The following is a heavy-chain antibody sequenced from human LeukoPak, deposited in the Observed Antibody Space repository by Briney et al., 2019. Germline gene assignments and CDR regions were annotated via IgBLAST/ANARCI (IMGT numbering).Heavy chain of an antibody. CDR1: GFTFSSYG. V-gene: IGHV3-30*03. D-gene: IGHD6-6*01. J-gene: IGHJ6*02. Sequence: PGGSLRLSCAASGFTFSSYGMHWVRQAPGKGLEWVAVISYDGSNKYYADSVKGRFTISRDNAKNSLYLQMNSLRAEDTAVYYCARDGRSSSVDYYYYYGMDVWGQGTTVTVSS. CDR3: ARDGRSSSVDYYYYYGMDV. CDR2: ISYDGSNK.